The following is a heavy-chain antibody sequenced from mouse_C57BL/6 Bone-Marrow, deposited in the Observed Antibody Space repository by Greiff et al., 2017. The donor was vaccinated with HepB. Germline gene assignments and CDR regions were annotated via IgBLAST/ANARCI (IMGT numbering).Heavy chain of an antibody. J-gene: IGHJ3*01. D-gene: IGHD4-1*02. V-gene: IGHV2-2*01. CDR3: AKLNWDGSY. CDR1: GFSLTSYG. CDR2: IWSGGST. Sequence: VQLQQSGPGLVQPSQSLSITCTVSGFSLTSYGVHWVRQSPGKGLEWLGVIWSGGSTDYNAAFISRLSISKDNSKSQVFFKMNSLQTDDTAMYYCAKLNWDGSYWGQGTLVTVSA.